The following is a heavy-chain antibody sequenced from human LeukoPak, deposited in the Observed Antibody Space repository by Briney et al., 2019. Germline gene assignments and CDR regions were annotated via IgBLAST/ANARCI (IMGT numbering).Heavy chain of an antibody. CDR3: ANGWSPDY. Sequence: GGSLRLSCAASGFTFSNYAMTWVRQAPGKGLEWVSGISGSGGSTYYADSVKGRFTIFRDNSKNTLYLQMNSLRAEDTAVYHCANGWSPDYWGRGTLVTVSS. J-gene: IGHJ4*02. D-gene: IGHD2-15*01. CDR2: ISGSGGST. V-gene: IGHV3-23*01. CDR1: GFTFSNYA.